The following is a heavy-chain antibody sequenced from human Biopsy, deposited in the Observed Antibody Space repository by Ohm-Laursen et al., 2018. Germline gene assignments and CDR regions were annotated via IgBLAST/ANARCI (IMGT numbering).Heavy chain of an antibody. J-gene: IGHJ4*02. Sequence: SDTLSLTCTVSGGSVSGCYWSWIRQPPGKGLEWIGYIYYNGSTNYNPSLKSRVTISVDTSKNQFSLKLNSVTAADTAVYSCARHSPAPNRTFDYWGQGTQVTVSS. CDR3: ARHSPAPNRTFDY. V-gene: IGHV4-59*08. CDR1: GGSVSGCY. D-gene: IGHD2-8*01. CDR2: IYYNGST.